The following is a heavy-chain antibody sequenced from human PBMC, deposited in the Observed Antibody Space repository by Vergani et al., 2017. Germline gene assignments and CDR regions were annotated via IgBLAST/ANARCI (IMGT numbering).Heavy chain of an antibody. J-gene: IGHJ6*03. CDR3: AGGRGYYYYYYMDV. CDR2: INHSGST. Sequence: QVQLQQWGAGLLKPSETLSLTCAVYGGSFSGYYWSWIRQPPGKGLEWIGEINHSGSTNYNPSLKSRVTISVDTAKNQFSLKLSSVTAADTAVYYCAGGRGYYYYYYMDVWGKGTTVTVSS. CDR1: GGSFSGYY. V-gene: IGHV4-34*01.